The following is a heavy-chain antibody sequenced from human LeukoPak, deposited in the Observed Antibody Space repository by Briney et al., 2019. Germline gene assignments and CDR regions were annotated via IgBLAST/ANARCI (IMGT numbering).Heavy chain of an antibody. Sequence: SQTLSLTCTVSGGSISNGGYYWGWIRQHPGKGLEWIGYIYYSGSTYYNPSLKSRVTISVDTSKNQFSLKLSSVTAADTAVYYCARESVAEQKNWFDPWGQGTLVTVSS. J-gene: IGHJ5*02. CDR3: ARESVAEQKNWFDP. V-gene: IGHV4-31*03. CDR2: IYYSGST. D-gene: IGHD6-19*01. CDR1: GGSISNGGYY.